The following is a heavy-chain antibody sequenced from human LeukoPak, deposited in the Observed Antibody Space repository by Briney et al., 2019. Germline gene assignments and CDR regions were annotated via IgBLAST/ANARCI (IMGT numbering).Heavy chain of an antibody. CDR2: INPNSGGT. D-gene: IGHD3-3*01. CDR1: GYTFTGYY. Sequence: ASVKVSCKASGYTFTGYYMHWVRQAPGQGLEWMGWINPNSGGTNYAQKFPGRVTMTRDTSICTAYMELSRLRSDDTAVYYCARGGVLRFLGWLGIVVVVAATGDDYWGQGTLVTVSS. V-gene: IGHV1-2*02. J-gene: IGHJ4*02. CDR3: ARGGVLRFLGWLGIVVVVAATGDDY.